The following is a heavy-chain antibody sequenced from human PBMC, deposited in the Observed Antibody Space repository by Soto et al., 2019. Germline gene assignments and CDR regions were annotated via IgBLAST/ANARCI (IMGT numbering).Heavy chain of an antibody. J-gene: IGHJ6*02. D-gene: IGHD3-3*01. CDR2: IYSGGST. CDR1: GFTVSSNY. CDR3: NLYYDFWSGYLNPYGMDV. Sequence: GGSLRLSCAASGFTVSSNYMSWVRQAPGKGLEWVSVIYSGGSTYYADSVKGRFTISRHNSKNTLFLQMNSLRAEDTAVYYCNLYYDFWSGYLNPYGMDVWGQGTTVTVSS. V-gene: IGHV3-53*04.